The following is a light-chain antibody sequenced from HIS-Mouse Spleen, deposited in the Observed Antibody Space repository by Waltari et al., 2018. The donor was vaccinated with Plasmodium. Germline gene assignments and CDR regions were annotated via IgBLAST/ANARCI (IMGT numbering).Light chain of an antibody. CDR1: ALPIKS. Sequence: SYELTQPPSVSVSPGQTARNTCSGDALPIKSAYWYQQKSGQAPVLVIYEDSKRPSGIPERFSGSSSGTMATLTISGAQVEDEADYYCYSTDSSGNHSWVFGGGTKLTVL. CDR2: EDS. J-gene: IGLJ3*02. V-gene: IGLV3-10*01. CDR3: YSTDSSGNHSWV.